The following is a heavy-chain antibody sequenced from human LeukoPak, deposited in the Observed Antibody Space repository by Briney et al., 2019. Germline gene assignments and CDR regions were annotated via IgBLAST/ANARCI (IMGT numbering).Heavy chain of an antibody. CDR3: ARGEDGLWFGELGAFDI. Sequence: GASVKVSCKASGYTFNNYGISWVRQAPGQGLEWMGWISAYNGNTNYAQKLQGRVTMTTDTSTSTAYMELRSLRSDDTAVYYCARGEDGLWFGELGAFDIWGQGTMVTVSS. D-gene: IGHD3-10*01. J-gene: IGHJ3*02. CDR2: ISAYNGNT. V-gene: IGHV1-18*01. CDR1: GYTFNNYG.